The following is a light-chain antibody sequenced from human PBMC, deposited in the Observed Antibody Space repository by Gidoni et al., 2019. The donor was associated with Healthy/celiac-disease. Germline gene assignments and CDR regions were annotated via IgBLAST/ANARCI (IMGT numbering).Light chain of an antibody. CDR1: KLGDKY. Sequence: SSELTQPPSVSVSPGQTASITCSGEKLGDKYSCWYQQMPGQSPVLVISQDSKRPSGIPVRFSGSNSRNTATLTISGTQAMDEADYYCQAWDSSTVVFGGGTKLPVL. CDR3: QAWDSSTVV. J-gene: IGLJ2*01. CDR2: QDS. V-gene: IGLV3-1*01.